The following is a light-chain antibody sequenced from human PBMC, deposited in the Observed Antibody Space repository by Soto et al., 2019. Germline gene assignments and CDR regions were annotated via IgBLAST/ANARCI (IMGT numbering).Light chain of an antibody. Sequence: QSVLTQPPSASGTPGQRVTISCSGSSSNIGSNIVNWYQHLPGTAPKLLIYSDNQRPSGVPDRFSGSKSGTSASLAISGLQSEDEADYYCAAWDASLTGRWVFGGGTKLTVL. J-gene: IGLJ3*02. CDR1: SSNIGSNI. CDR2: SDN. CDR3: AAWDASLTGRWV. V-gene: IGLV1-44*01.